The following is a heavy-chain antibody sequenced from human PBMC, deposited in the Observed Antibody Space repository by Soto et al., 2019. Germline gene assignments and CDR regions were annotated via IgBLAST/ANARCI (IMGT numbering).Heavy chain of an antibody. V-gene: IGHV3-33*03. Sequence: GSLRPSWAAAGISFSYYGSRLVRPAPGKGLDWVAVIWYDGSNKYYADTVRGRFTNSRDNSKKTLYVQMNSLTVEDTAVYYCARAQYTGSYFDACDVWGQGTMVTVSS. CDR1: GISFSYYG. J-gene: IGHJ3*01. D-gene: IGHD1-26*01. CDR3: ARAQYTGSYFDACDV. CDR2: IWYDGSNK.